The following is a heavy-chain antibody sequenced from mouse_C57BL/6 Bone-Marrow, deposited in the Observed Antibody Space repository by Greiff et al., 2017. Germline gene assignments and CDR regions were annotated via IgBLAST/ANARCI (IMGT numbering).Heavy chain of an antibody. V-gene: IGHV2-2*01. CDR1: GFSLTSYG. Sequence: VKVVESGPGLVQPSQSLSITCPVSGFSLTSYGVHWVRQSPGKGLEWLGVIWSGGNTDYNAAFISRLSISKDNSKSQVFFKMNSLEADDTAIYYCARTYDYDDEGLFDYWGQGTTLTVSS. CDR2: IWSGGNT. J-gene: IGHJ2*01. D-gene: IGHD2-4*01. CDR3: ARTYDYDDEGLFDY.